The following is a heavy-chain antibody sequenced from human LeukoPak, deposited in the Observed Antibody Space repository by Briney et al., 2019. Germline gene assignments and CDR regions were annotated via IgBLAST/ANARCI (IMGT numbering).Heavy chain of an antibody. Sequence: SETLSLTCTVSGDSISSSHYYWGWIRQSPGKGLEWIGSIYSGGETHYNPSLNSRVTMFLDTSKNRFSLNLISVTATDTAVYYCVRDYSNFVQGDWGQGTLVTVSS. CDR3: VRDYSNFVQGD. J-gene: IGHJ4*02. D-gene: IGHD4-11*01. V-gene: IGHV4-39*02. CDR1: GDSISSSHYY. CDR2: IYSGGET.